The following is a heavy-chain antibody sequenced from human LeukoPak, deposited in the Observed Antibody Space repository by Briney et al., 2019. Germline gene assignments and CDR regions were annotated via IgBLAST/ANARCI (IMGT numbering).Heavy chain of an antibody. CDR2: ISGSGGNT. CDR3: ARGGQNFDFWRFDY. CDR1: GFTFNDYA. Sequence: PGGSLRLSCAGSGFTFNDYAMSWVRQAPGKGLEWVSSISGSGGNTYYADYVKGRSTISRDNSKNVVYFEMHSLRGEDTAVYFCARGGQNFDFWRFDYWGQGTLVVVSS. J-gene: IGHJ4*02. V-gene: IGHV3-23*01. D-gene: IGHD3-3*01.